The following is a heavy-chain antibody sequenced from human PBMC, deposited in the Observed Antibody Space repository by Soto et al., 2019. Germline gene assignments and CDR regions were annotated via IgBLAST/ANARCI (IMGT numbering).Heavy chain of an antibody. J-gene: IGHJ4*02. Sequence: QVHLVQSGAEVEKPGASVKVSCKGSGYAFTTYGITWVRQAPGQGLEWMGWISAHNGNTNYAQKLQGRVTVTRDTSTSTAYMELRSLRSADTAVYYCARGRYGDYWGQGALVTVSS. V-gene: IGHV1-18*01. CDR1: GYAFTTYG. CDR2: ISAHNGNT. CDR3: ARGRYGDY. D-gene: IGHD1-1*01.